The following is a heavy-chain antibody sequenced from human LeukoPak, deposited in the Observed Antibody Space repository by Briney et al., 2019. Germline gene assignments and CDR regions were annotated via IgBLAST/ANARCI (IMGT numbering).Heavy chain of an antibody. J-gene: IGHJ3*02. V-gene: IGHV3-9*01. CDR1: GFTFDDYA. Sequence: QAGGSLRLSRAASGFTFDDYAMHWVRQAPGKGLEWVSGISWDSGSIGYADSEKGRFTISGDNAKNSLYLQMNSLRAEDTALYYCAKDLYVDTDAFDIWGQGTMVTVSS. CDR2: ISWDSGSI. CDR3: AKDLYVDTDAFDI. D-gene: IGHD2-2*02.